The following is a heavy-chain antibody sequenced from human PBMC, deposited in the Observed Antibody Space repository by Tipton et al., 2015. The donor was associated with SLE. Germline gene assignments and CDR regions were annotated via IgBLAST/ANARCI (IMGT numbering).Heavy chain of an antibody. CDR1: GASMSGDY. V-gene: IGHV4-59*08. CDR2: VFYSGNT. Sequence: TLSLTCTVSGASMSGDYWSWIRQPPGGGLEWIGYVFYSGNTRYNPSLQSRVSISIDTSKSRFSLRLTSVTAADTAIYYCARHMSVTYANFEVWGQGTVVTVSS. D-gene: IGHD2-21*02. CDR3: ARHMSVTYANFEV. J-gene: IGHJ3*01.